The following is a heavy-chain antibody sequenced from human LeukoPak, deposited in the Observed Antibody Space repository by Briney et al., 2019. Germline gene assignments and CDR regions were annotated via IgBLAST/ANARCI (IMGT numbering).Heavy chain of an antibody. CDR2: IKQDGNEK. Sequence: GGSLRLSCAASGFRFNTYWMSWVRQAPGKGLEWVANIKQDGNEKYYADSVKGRFTISRDNGKNSLYLQMNSLRAEDTAVYYCAKFSGYYFDYWGQGTLVTVSS. CDR3: AKFSGYYFDY. J-gene: IGHJ4*02. CDR1: GFRFNTYW. D-gene: IGHD3-10*01. V-gene: IGHV3-7*03.